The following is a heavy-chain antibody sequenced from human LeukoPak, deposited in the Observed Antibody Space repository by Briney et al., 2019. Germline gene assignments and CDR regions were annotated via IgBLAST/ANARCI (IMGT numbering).Heavy chain of an antibody. CDR3: AKLLWFGDLGCGPFDI. J-gene: IGHJ3*02. D-gene: IGHD3-10*01. CDR2: IKQDGSEK. V-gene: IGHV3-7*01. CDR1: GFTFSSYW. Sequence: GGSLRLSCAASGFTFSSYWMSWVRQAPGKGLEWVANIKQDGSEKYYVDSVKGRFTISRDNAKNSLYLQMNSLRAEDTAVYYCAKLLWFGDLGCGPFDIWGQGTMVTVSS.